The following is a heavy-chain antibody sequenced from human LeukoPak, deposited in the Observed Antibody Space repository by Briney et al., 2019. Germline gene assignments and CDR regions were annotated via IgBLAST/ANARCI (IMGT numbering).Heavy chain of an antibody. V-gene: IGHV3-9*01. CDR2: ISWNRTTK. J-gene: IGHJ6*02. Sequence: GGSLRLSCAASGFDFEDYPIHWVRLVPAKGLEWVSGISWNRTTKAYTDSVRGRFTISRDNAKNSLYLQMNSLRAEDTAVYYCARISRSQRGLDYYYGMDVWGQGATVTVSS. D-gene: IGHD6-25*01. CDR3: ARISRSQRGLDYYYGMDV. CDR1: GFDFEDYP.